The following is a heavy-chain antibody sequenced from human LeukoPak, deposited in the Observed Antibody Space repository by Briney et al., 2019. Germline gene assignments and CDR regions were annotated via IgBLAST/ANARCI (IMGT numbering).Heavy chain of an antibody. V-gene: IGHV4-59*01. CDR1: GGSISSYY. J-gene: IGHJ3*02. CDR2: IYYSGST. CDR3: ARVNYDTLTGSPDAFDI. D-gene: IGHD3-9*01. Sequence: SETLSLTCTVSGGSISSYYWSWIRQPPGKGLEWIGYIYYSGSTNYNPSLKSRVTISVDTSKNQFSLKLSSVTAADTAVYYCARVNYDTLTGSPDAFDIWGQGTMVTVSS.